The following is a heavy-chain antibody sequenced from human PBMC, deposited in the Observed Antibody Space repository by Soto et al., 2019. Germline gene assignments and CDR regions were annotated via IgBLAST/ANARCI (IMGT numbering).Heavy chain of an antibody. CDR2: IYYSGST. CDR1: GGSVSSGSYY. J-gene: IGHJ4*02. CDR3: ARDRVVDGSWPDY. Sequence: SETLSLTCTVSGGSVSSGSYYWSWIRQPPGKGLEWIGYIYYSGSTNYNPSLKSRVTISVDTSKNQFSLKLSSVTAADTAVYYCARDRVVDGSWPDYWGQGTLVTVSS. V-gene: IGHV4-61*01. D-gene: IGHD3-3*01.